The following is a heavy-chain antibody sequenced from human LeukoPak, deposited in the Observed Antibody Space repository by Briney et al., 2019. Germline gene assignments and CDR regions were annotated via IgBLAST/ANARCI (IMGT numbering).Heavy chain of an antibody. Sequence: ASVKVSCKAAGYTFTSYGISWVRQARGQGLEWMGWISAYNGNTNYAQKLQGRVTMTTDTSTSTAYMELRSLRSDDTAVYYCARGYCSSTSCPDAFDIWGQGTMVTVSS. V-gene: IGHV1-18*01. CDR2: ISAYNGNT. CDR1: GYTFTSYG. J-gene: IGHJ3*02. CDR3: ARGYCSSTSCPDAFDI. D-gene: IGHD2-2*01.